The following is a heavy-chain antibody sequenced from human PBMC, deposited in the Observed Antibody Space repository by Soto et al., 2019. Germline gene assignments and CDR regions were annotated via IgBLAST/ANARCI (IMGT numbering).Heavy chain of an antibody. V-gene: IGHV1-18*01. CDR2: ISAYNGNT. CDR3: VRDKGPRSGGYYEFWSGYYRWFDP. Sequence: QVQLVQSGAEVKKPGASVKVSCKASGYTFTSYGISWVRQAPGQGLEWMGWISAYNGNTNYAQKLQGRVTMTTDTSTSTAYMELRSQRSDDTALYYCVRDKGPRSGGYYEFWSGYYRWFDPCVQGTLVTVSS. D-gene: IGHD3-3*01. J-gene: IGHJ5*01. CDR1: GYTFTSYG.